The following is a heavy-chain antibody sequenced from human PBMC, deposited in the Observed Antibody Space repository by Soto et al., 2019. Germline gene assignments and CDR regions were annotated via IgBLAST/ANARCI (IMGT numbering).Heavy chain of an antibody. J-gene: IGHJ1*01. CDR1: GFTFSSYW. V-gene: IGHV3-7*01. Sequence: EVQLVESGGALVQPGGSLRLSCEVSGFTFSSYWMSWVRQTPGKGLEWVANINQDGSEKYYVDSVKGRFTISRDNAKNSLYLQMNSLRAEDTAVYYCARELIVGPAEYFQHWGQGNLVTVYS. CDR2: INQDGSEK. D-gene: IGHD1-26*01. CDR3: ARELIVGPAEYFQH.